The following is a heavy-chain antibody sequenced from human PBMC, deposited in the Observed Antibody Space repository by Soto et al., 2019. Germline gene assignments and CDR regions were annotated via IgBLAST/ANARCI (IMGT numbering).Heavy chain of an antibody. J-gene: IGHJ6*02. CDR2: TYYRSKWYN. V-gene: IGHV6-1*01. Sequence: PSETLSLTCSISGDSVSSNSAAWNWIRQSPSRGLEWLGRTYYRSKWYNDYAVSVKSRITINPDTSKNQFSLQLNSVTPEDTAVYYCARDRPNWGSDYYYGMDVWGQGTTVTVSS. CDR1: GDSVSSNSAA. CDR3: ARDRPNWGSDYYYGMDV. D-gene: IGHD7-27*01.